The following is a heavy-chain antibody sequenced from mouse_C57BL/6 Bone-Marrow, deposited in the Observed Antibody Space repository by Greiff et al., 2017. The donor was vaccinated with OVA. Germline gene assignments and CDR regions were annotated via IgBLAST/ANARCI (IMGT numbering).Heavy chain of an antibody. CDR2: INPNNGGT. CDR1: GYTFTDYY. J-gene: IGHJ3*01. D-gene: IGHD3-2*02. Sequence: VQLKESGPELVKPGASVKISCKASGYTFTDYYMNWVKQSHGKSLEWIGDINPNNGGTSYNQKFKGKATLTVDKSSSTAYMELRSLTSEDSAVYYCARQLRLRLTWFAYWGQGTLVTVSA. CDR3: ARQLRLRLTWFAY. V-gene: IGHV1-26*01.